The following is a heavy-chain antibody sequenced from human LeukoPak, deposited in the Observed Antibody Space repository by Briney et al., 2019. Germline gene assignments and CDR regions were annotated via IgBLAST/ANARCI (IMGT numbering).Heavy chain of an antibody. V-gene: IGHV3-48*01. Sequence: GGSLRLSCAASGFTFSRDSMNWVRQAPGKGLEWISYISYDSAVKYYADSVRGRFTISRDNAKNSLSLQMHSLRAEDTAVYYCVRDNPRCCGVVPVNIDDFWGQGTLVTVSS. J-gene: IGHJ4*02. CDR1: GFTFSRDS. CDR2: ISYDSAVK. CDR3: VRDNPRCCGVVPVNIDDF. D-gene: IGHD2-15*01.